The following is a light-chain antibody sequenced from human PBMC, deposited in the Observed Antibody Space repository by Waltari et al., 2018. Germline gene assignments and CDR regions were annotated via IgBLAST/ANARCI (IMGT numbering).Light chain of an antibody. CDR1: QSVSSY. Sequence: EIVLTQSPPTLSLSPGERATLPCRASQSVSSYLAWYQQKPGQAPRLLFYDASNRATGIPARFSGSGSGTDFTLTISSLEPADFAVYYCQQRSNWELTFGGGTKVEIK. V-gene: IGKV3-11*01. CDR2: DAS. J-gene: IGKJ4*02. CDR3: QQRSNWELT.